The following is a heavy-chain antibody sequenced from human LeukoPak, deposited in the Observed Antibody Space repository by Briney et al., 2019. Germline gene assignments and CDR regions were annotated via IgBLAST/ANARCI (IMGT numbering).Heavy chain of an antibody. Sequence: SETLSLTCTVSGGSISSYYWSWIRQPPGKGLEWIGYIYYSGSTNYSPSLKSRVTISVDTSKNQFSLKLGSVTAADTAVYYCARHGLDPTRFDYWGQGTLVTVSS. J-gene: IGHJ4*02. CDR1: GGSISSYY. CDR2: IYYSGST. D-gene: IGHD3-9*01. CDR3: ARHGLDPTRFDY. V-gene: IGHV4-59*08.